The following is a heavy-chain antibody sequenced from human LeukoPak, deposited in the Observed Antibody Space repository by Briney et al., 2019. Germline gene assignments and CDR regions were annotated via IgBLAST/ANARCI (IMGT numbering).Heavy chain of an antibody. CDR1: GYTFTGYY. D-gene: IGHD2-15*01. Sequence: ASVKVSCKASGYTFTGYYMHWLRQAPGQGLEWMGWINPNSGGKNAAQKFQGRVTMTRDTSISTAYMDLSRLTSDATAVYYCARDGCSGGSCFSNWFDPWGQGTLVTVSS. J-gene: IGHJ5*02. CDR3: ARDGCSGGSCFSNWFDP. CDR2: INPNSGGK. V-gene: IGHV1-2*02.